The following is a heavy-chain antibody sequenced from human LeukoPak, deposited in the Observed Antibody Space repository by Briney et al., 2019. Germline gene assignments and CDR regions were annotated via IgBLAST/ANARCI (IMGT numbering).Heavy chain of an antibody. CDR2: TRYDGSNK. CDR3: AKMVRYYDFWSGSLDLDY. V-gene: IGHV3-30*02. Sequence: GGSLRLSCAASGFTFSNYAMHWVRQAPGKGLEWVAFTRYDGSNKYYADSVKGRFTISRDNSKNTLYLQMNALRAEDTALYYCAKMVRYYDFWSGSLDLDYWGQGALVTVSS. J-gene: IGHJ4*02. CDR1: GFTFSNYA. D-gene: IGHD3-3*01.